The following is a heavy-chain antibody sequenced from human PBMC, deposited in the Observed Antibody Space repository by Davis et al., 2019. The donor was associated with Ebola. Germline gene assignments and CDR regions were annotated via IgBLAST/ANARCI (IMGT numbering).Heavy chain of an antibody. V-gene: IGHV3-30*18. J-gene: IGHJ5*02. CDR3: AKVLGWRDYYPSWFDP. CDR2: ISYDGSNK. D-gene: IGHD3-3*01. CDR1: GFTFSSYG. Sequence: GGSLRLSCAASGFTFSSYGMHWVRQAPGKGLEWVAVISYDGSNKYYADSVRGRFTISRDNSKNTLYLQMNSLRAEDTAVYYCAKVLGWRDYYPSWFDPWGQGTPVTVSS.